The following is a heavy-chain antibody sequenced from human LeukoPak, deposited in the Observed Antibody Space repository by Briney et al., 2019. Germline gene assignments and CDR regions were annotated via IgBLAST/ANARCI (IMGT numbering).Heavy chain of an antibody. CDR2: IFHSGVT. D-gene: IGHD2-2*02. CDR3: ARGGVYTGMDA. J-gene: IGHJ6*02. V-gene: IGHV4-30-2*01. CDR1: GGSINVGGYS. Sequence: PSQTLSLTCGVSGGSINVGGYSWNWIRQPPGKGLEWIGNIFHSGVTYYKLSLRSRVAISLGRSKNQVSLNVTSVTAADTAVYYCARGGVYTGMDAWGQGTTVIVSS.